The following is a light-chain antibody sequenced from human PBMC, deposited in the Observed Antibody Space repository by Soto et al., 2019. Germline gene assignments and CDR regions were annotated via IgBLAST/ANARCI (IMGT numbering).Light chain of an antibody. CDR3: QQYKSYLYT. CDR1: QSISGW. CDR2: KAS. V-gene: IGKV1-5*03. J-gene: IGKJ2*01. Sequence: DIQMTQSPSTLSASVGDRVTITCRASQSISGWLAWYQQKPGKAPKLLIYKASTLERGVPSRFSGGGSGTEFTLTVSSLQPDDFATYYCQQYKSYLYTFGQGTKLEIK.